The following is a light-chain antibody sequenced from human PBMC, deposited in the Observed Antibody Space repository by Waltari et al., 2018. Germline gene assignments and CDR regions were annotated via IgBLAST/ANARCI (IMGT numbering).Light chain of an antibody. CDR2: AAS. CDR1: QSISSY. CDR3: QQRYRTPRT. J-gene: IGKJ1*01. Sequence: DIQMTQSPSSLSASVGDRVTITCRASQSISSYLNWYQQKPGKAPKLLIYAASSLQSGVPSRVSCSGSGTDFHLTISSPQPEDFSTYYCQQRYRTPRTFGQGTKVEIK. V-gene: IGKV1-39*01.